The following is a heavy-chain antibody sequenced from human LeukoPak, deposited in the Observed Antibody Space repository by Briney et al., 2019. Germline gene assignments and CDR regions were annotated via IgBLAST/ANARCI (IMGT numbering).Heavy chain of an antibody. CDR3: AATTGKGGY. CDR2: INHSGST. CDR1: GGSFSGYY. D-gene: IGHD1-14*01. V-gene: IGHV4-34*01. Sequence: SETLSLTCAVYGGSFSGYYWSWIRQRPGKGLEWIGVINHSGSTNYNPSLKSRVTISVDTSKNQFSLKLSSVTAADTAVYYCAATTGKGGYWGQGTLVTVSS. J-gene: IGHJ4*02.